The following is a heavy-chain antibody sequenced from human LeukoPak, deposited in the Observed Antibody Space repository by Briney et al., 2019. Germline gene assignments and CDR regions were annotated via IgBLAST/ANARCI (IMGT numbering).Heavy chain of an antibody. Sequence: GESLKISCKGSGYIFSSYWIGWVRQMPGKGLEWMGIIYPGDSDTIYSPSFQGQVTFSAGKSISTAYLQWSSLKASDTAMYYCARMSGYSDGYDPDFDYWGQGTLVTVSS. D-gene: IGHD5-18*01. V-gene: IGHV5-51*01. J-gene: IGHJ4*02. CDR1: GYIFSSYW. CDR2: IYPGDSDT. CDR3: ARMSGYSDGYDPDFDY.